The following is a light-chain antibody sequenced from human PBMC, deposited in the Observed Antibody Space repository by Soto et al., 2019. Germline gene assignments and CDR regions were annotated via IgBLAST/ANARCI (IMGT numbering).Light chain of an antibody. V-gene: IGKV1-39*01. CDR3: QQSDSTPRT. Sequence: DIQMTQSPSSLSASVGDRVTITCRASQSISTYLNWYQQKPGKSPNLLIYAASSLQSGVPSRFSSSGSRTALTLTISSLQPEDVSTYYCQQSDSTPRTCGQGTKVEIK. CDR1: QSISTY. CDR2: AAS. J-gene: IGKJ1*01.